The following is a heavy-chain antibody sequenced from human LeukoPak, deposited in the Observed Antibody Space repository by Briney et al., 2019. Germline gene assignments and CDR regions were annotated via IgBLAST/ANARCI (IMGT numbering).Heavy chain of an antibody. Sequence: QPGGSLRLSCAASGFSLSSYAMSWVRQAPGKGLEWVSAISGSGGSTYYADSVKGRFTISRDNSKNTLYLQMNSLRAEDTAVYYCAKVPAATINYYYYGMDVWGQGTTVTVSS. V-gene: IGHV3-23*01. CDR3: AKVPAATINYYYYGMDV. J-gene: IGHJ6*02. D-gene: IGHD2-2*01. CDR1: GFSLSSYA. CDR2: ISGSGGST.